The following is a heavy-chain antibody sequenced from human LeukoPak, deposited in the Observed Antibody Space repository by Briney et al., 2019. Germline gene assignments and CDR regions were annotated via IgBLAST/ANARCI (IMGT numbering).Heavy chain of an antibody. CDR2: INAGNGNT. Sequence: ASVKVSCKASGYTFTSYAMHWVRQAPGQRLEWMGWINAGNGNTKYSQKFQGRVTITRDTSATTAYMVLSSLRSEDTAVYYCARDGGYDGNEPREMDYWGQGTLVTVPS. D-gene: IGHD5-12*01. J-gene: IGHJ4*02. CDR1: GYTFTSYA. CDR3: ARDGGYDGNEPREMDY. V-gene: IGHV1-3*01.